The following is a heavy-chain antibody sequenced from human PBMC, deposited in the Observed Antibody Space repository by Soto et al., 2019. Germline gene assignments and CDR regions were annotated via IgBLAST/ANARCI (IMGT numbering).Heavy chain of an antibody. CDR2: IWYDGSQK. D-gene: IGHD5-12*01. Sequence: QVQLVESGGGVVQPGRSPRLSCAASGFDFSRYGMHWVRQAPGKGLEWVAIIWYDGSQKYYADSVKGRFTVSRDNSKKTLSLEMNSLSAEDTAVYYCAGERSEATIALGHWGQGALVTVSS. V-gene: IGHV3-33*01. J-gene: IGHJ4*02. CDR1: GFDFSRYG. CDR3: AGERSEATIALGH.